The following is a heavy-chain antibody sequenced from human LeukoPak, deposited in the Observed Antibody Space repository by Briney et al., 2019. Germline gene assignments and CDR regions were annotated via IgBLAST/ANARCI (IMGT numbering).Heavy chain of an antibody. CDR3: ATVISYYGSGGPFDP. Sequence: ASVKLSCKVSGYTLTELSMHWVRQAPGKGLEWMGGFDPEDGETIYAQKFQGRVTMTEDTSTDTAYMELSSLRSEDTAVYYCATVISYYGSGGPFDPWGQGTLVTVSS. D-gene: IGHD3-10*01. CDR2: FDPEDGET. CDR1: GYTLTELS. J-gene: IGHJ5*02. V-gene: IGHV1-24*01.